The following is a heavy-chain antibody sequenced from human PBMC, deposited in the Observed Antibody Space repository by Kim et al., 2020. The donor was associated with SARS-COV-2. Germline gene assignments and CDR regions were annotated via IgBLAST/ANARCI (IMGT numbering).Heavy chain of an antibody. Sequence: ASVKVSCKASGYTFTSYYMHWVRQAPGQGLEWMGIINPSGGSTSYAQKFQGRVTMTRDTSTSTVYMELSSLRSEDTAVYYCARSAYCGGDCYWGVGVDFQHWGQGTLVTVSS. CDR1: GYTFTSYY. V-gene: IGHV1-46*01. CDR3: ARSAYCGGDCYWGVGVDFQH. D-gene: IGHD2-21*02. J-gene: IGHJ1*01. CDR2: INPSGGST.